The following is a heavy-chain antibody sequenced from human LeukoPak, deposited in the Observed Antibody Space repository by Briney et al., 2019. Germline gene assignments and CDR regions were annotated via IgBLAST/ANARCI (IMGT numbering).Heavy chain of an antibody. J-gene: IGHJ6*03. CDR2: INPSGGST. CDR3: ARHSGWYYYYYMDV. V-gene: IGHV1-46*01. Sequence: ASVKVSCKTSGYTFTSYYMHWVRQAPGQGLEWMGIINPSGGSTNYAQKFQGRVTMTRDTSTSTVYMELSSLRAEDTAVYYCARHSGWYYYYYMDVWGKGTTVTVSS. CDR1: GYTFTSYY. D-gene: IGHD5-12*01.